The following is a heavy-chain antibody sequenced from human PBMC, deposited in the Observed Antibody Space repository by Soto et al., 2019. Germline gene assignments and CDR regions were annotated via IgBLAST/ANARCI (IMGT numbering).Heavy chain of an antibody. V-gene: IGHV4-31*03. CDR3: ARYCIAVAGFDY. CDR1: GGSISSGGYY. Sequence: SETLSLTCTVSGGSISSGGYYWSWIRQHPGKGLEWIGYIYYSGSTYYNPSLKSRVTISVDTSKNQFSLKLSSVTAADTAVYYCARYCIAVAGFDYWGQGTLVTVSS. CDR2: IYYSGST. J-gene: IGHJ4*02. D-gene: IGHD6-19*01.